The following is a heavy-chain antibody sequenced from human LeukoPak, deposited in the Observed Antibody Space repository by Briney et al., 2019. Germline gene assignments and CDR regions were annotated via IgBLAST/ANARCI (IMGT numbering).Heavy chain of an antibody. Sequence: PGGSLRLSCAAAGFSLSNYWMTWGRHAPGKGLEWVANTNLDGSQKNYMDSVKCRFTISRDNAKSSLYLQMNSLRVDDTAVYFCVGSESCIHWSEGNLVTVSS. D-gene: IGHD3-10*01. V-gene: IGHV3-7*01. J-gene: IGHJ4*02. CDR1: GFSLSNYW. CDR3: VGSESCIH. CDR2: TNLDGSQK.